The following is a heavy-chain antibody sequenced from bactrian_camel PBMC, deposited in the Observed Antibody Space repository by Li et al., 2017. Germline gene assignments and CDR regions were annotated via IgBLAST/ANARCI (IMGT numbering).Heavy chain of an antibody. D-gene: IGHD1*01. J-gene: IGHJ4*01. Sequence: HVQLVESGGDSVQAGGSLSLSCAGSGFTFSACGMGWYRQAPGKERELVSAIERQGTTTYSDSAKGRFTISRDNAKNTLYLQMSSLKTEDTAVYYCAACRMSFGQRSFLYWGQGTQVTVS. CDR3: AACRMSFGQRSFLY. CDR2: IERQGTT. V-gene: IGHV3S55*01. CDR1: GFTFSACG.